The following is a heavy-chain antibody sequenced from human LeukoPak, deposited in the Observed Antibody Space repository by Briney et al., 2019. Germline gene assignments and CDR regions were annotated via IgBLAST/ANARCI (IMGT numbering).Heavy chain of an antibody. V-gene: IGHV4-39*01. CDR2: IYYSGRT. Sequence: SDTLSLTCTVSGGSISSSSYYWGWIRQPPGKGLERIGSIYYSGRTYYNPSLKSRVTISVDTSKNQFSLKLSSVTAADTAVYYCFQSDRSGYHYDDAFDIWGQRTMVTVSS. D-gene: IGHD3-22*01. J-gene: IGHJ3*02. CDR3: FQSDRSGYHYDDAFDI. CDR1: GGSISSSSYY.